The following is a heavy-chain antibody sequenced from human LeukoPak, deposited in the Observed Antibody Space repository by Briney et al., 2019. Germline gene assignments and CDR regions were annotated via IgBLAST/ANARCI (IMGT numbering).Heavy chain of an antibody. CDR1: GFTFSSYS. V-gene: IGHV3-21*01. Sequence: GGSLRLSCAASGFTFSSYSMNWVRQAPGKGLEWVSSISSSSSYIYYADSVKGRFTISRDNAKNSLYLQMNSLRAEDTAVYYCARESSFLIELVDYWGQGTLVTVSS. J-gene: IGHJ4*02. D-gene: IGHD2-8*02. CDR2: ISSSSSYI. CDR3: ARESSFLIELVDY.